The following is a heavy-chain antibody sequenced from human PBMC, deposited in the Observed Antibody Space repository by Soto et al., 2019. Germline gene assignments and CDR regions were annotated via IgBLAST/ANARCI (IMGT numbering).Heavy chain of an antibody. Sequence: SETLSLTCTVSGGSISSYYWSWIRQPPGKGLEWIGSIYHSGSTNYNPSLKSRVTISVDTSKNQFSLKLSSVTAADTAVYYCASSTVTTHDAFDIWGQGTMVTVSS. D-gene: IGHD4-17*01. J-gene: IGHJ3*02. V-gene: IGHV4-59*08. CDR3: ASSTVTTHDAFDI. CDR1: GGSISSYY. CDR2: IYHSGST.